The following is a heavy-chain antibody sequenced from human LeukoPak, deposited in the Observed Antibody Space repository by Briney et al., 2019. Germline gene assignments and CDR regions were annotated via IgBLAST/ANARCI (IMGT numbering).Heavy chain of an antibody. D-gene: IGHD3-16*01. CDR2: INKDSSER. CDR3: ATDLNWVAY. J-gene: IGHJ4*02. CDR1: GITNYW. V-gene: IGHV3-7*01. Sequence: GGSLRLSCVGSGITNYWMTWVRQAPGKGLESVANINKDSSERYYLDSVKGRFTISRDNTKSPLFLQMNSLRVEDTGIYYCATDLNWVAYWGQGARVTVSS.